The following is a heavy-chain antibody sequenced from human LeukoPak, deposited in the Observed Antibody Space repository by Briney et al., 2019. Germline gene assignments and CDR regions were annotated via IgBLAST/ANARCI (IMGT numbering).Heavy chain of an antibody. J-gene: IGHJ4*02. Sequence: GESLKISCKGSRYIFANYWIGWVRQMPGKGLEWMGIIYPGDSNPKYSPSFQGQVTISADKSISTVYLQWSSPKASDTAMYYCARRSQEWLGVDYWGQGTLVTVSS. CDR3: ARRSQEWLGVDY. CDR1: RYIFANYW. CDR2: IYPGDSNP. D-gene: IGHD6-19*01. V-gene: IGHV5-51*01.